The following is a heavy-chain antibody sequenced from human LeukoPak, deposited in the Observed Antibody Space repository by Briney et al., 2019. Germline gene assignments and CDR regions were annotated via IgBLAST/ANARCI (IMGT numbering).Heavy chain of an antibody. CDR3: ARDDRYRFDTITMVRGVISPDY. Sequence: GGSLRLSCAASGFTFSDYYMSWIRQAPGKGLEWVSYISSSGSTIYYADSVKGRFTISRDNAKNSLYLQMNSLRAEDTAAYYCARDDRYRFDTITMVRGVISPDYWGQGTLVTVSS. CDR2: ISSSGSTI. D-gene: IGHD3-10*01. CDR1: GFTFSDYY. J-gene: IGHJ4*02. V-gene: IGHV3-11*04.